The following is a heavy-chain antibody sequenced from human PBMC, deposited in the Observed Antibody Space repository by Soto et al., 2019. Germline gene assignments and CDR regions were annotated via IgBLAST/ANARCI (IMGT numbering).Heavy chain of an antibody. J-gene: IGHJ4*02. D-gene: IGHD3-22*01. CDR2: IKQDGSEK. CDR1: GFTFSSYW. Sequence: GGSLRLSCAASGFTFSSYWMSWVRQAPGKGLEWVANIKQDGSEKYYVDSVKGRFTISRDNAKNSLYLQMNSLRAEDTAVYYCARDARTYYYDSSGYPADYWGQGTLVTVSS. V-gene: IGHV3-7*01. CDR3: ARDARTYYYDSSGYPADY.